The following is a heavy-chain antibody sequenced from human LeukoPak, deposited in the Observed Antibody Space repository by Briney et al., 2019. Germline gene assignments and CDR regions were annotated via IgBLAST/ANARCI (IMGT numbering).Heavy chain of an antibody. CDR2: INAGNGNT. J-gene: IGHJ4*02. CDR3: AAEGGYSGYGPFDY. D-gene: IGHD5-12*01. V-gene: IGHV1-3*01. Sequence: GASVKVSCKASGYTFTSYAMHWVRQAPGQRLEWMGWINAGNGNTKYSQKFQGRVTITRDTSASTAYMELSSLRSEDTAVYYCAAEGGYSGYGPFDYWGQGTLVTVSS. CDR1: GYTFTSYA.